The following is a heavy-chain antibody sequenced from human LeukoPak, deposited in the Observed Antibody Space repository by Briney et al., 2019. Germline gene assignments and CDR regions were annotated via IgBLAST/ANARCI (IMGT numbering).Heavy chain of an antibody. V-gene: IGHV1-46*01. CDR2: INPSGGST. CDR1: GYTFTSYY. D-gene: IGHD3-22*01. J-gene: IGHJ4*02. CDR3: ARDRSYYSDSSGLDY. Sequence: GASVKASCKASGYTFTSYYMHWVRQAPGQGLEWMGIINPSGGSTSYAQKFQGRVTMTRDTSTSTVYMELSSLRSEDTAVYYCARDRSYYSDSSGLDYWGQGTLVTVSS.